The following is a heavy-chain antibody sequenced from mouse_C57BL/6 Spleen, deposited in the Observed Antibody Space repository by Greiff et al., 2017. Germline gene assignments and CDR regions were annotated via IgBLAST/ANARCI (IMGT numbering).Heavy chain of an antibody. V-gene: IGHV1-69*01. CDR3: ARGGLYGNLGFCY. Sequence: QVQLQQPGAELVMPGASVTLSCKVSGYSFTSYWMHWVKQRPGQGLEWIGEIDPSDSYTNYKQKFKGKSTLTEDKSSITAYMQLSSLTSADSAVYYCARGGLYGNLGFCYWGQGTTLTVSS. J-gene: IGHJ2*01. CDR2: IDPSDSYT. D-gene: IGHD2-1*01. CDR1: GYSFTSYW.